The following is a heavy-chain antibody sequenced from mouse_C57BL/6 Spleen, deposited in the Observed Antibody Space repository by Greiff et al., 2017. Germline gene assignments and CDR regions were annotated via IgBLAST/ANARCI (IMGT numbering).Heavy chain of an antibody. CDR2: IDPETGGT. CDR1: GYTFTDYE. Sequence: VQLQQSGAELVRPGASVTLSCKASGYTFTDYEMPWVKQTPVHGLEWIGAIDPETGGTAYNQKFEGKAILTADKSSCTSYMALLILTVEDSPVYYCTRLGYSDGGNYYAMDYGGQGTSVPVSS. CDR3: TRLGYSDGGNYYAMDY. J-gene: IGHJ4*01. V-gene: IGHV1-15*01. D-gene: IGHD3-1*01.